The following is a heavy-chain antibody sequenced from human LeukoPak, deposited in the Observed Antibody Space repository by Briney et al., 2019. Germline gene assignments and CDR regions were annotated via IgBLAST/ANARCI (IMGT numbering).Heavy chain of an antibody. J-gene: IGHJ4*02. CDR1: GGTFSSYA. CDR2: IIPILGIA. Sequence: GASVKVSCKASGGTFSSYAISWVRQAPGQGLEWMGRIIPILGIANYAQKFQGRVTITADKSTSTAYMELSSLRSEDTAVYYCASGAAHGASPPLGWGQGTLVTVSS. V-gene: IGHV1-69*04. CDR3: ASGAAHGASPPLG. D-gene: IGHD4-17*01.